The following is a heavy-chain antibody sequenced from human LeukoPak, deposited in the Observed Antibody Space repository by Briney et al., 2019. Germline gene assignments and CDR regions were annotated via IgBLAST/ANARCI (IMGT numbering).Heavy chain of an antibody. D-gene: IGHD6-13*01. Sequence: SETLSLTCAVYGGSFSGYYWSWIRQPPGKGLEWIGEINHSGSTNYNPSLKSRVTISVDTSKNQLSLKLSSVTAADTAVYYCARDEYSSSWPYYFDYWGQGTLVTVSS. CDR2: INHSGST. CDR3: ARDEYSSSWPYYFDY. CDR1: GGSFSGYY. V-gene: IGHV4-34*01. J-gene: IGHJ4*02.